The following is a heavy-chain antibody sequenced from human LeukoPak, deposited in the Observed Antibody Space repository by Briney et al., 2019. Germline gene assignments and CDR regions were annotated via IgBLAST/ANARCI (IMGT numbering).Heavy chain of an antibody. D-gene: IGHD3-3*01. Sequence: GGSLRLSCAPSGFTFSNHGMHWVRQAPGKGLEWVAIISSDESRKYYAHSVEGRFTISRDNSKNTLYLQMDSLRAEDTAVYYCARDRAWNYFDSWGQGTLVTVSS. CDR1: GFTFSNHG. CDR2: ISSDESRK. J-gene: IGHJ4*02. CDR3: ARDRAWNYFDS. V-gene: IGHV3-30*03.